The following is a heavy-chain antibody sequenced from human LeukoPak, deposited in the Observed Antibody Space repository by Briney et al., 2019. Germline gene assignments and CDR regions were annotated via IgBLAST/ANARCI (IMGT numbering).Heavy chain of an antibody. J-gene: IGHJ5*02. D-gene: IGHD2-2*02. Sequence: SETLSLTCTVSGGSISSGGYYWSWIRQHPGKGLEWIGYIYYSGSTYYNPSLKSRVTISVDTSKNQFSLELSSVTAADTAVYYCARRVVVVPAAINWFDPWGQGTLVTVSS. CDR1: GGSISSGGYY. CDR3: ARRVVVVPAAINWFDP. V-gene: IGHV4-31*03. CDR2: IYYSGST.